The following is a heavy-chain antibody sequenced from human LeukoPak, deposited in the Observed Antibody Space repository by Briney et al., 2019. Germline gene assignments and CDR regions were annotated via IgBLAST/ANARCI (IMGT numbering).Heavy chain of an antibody. CDR3: ARDRYGSGWYDY. CDR2: INHSGST. V-gene: IGHV4-34*01. Sequence: PSETLSLTCAVYGGSFSGYYWSWIRQPPGKGLEWIGEINHSGSTNYNPSLKSRVTISVDTSKNQFSLKLSSVTAADTAVYYCARDRYGSGWYDYWGQGTLVTVSS. CDR1: GGSFSGYY. D-gene: IGHD6-19*01. J-gene: IGHJ4*02.